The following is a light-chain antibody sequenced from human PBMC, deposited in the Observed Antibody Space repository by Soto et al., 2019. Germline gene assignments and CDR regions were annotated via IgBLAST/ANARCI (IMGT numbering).Light chain of an antibody. V-gene: IGLV2-14*01. Sequence: HSPLTQPSSLSGSPGHSITISCTGTSSYVGGYNYVSWYQQHPGKAPKLMIYDVSNRPSGVSNRFSGSKSGNTASLTISGLQAEDEADYYCSSYTSSSTLVFGTGNKVTVL. J-gene: IGLJ1*01. CDR3: SSYTSSSTLV. CDR1: SSYVGGYNY. CDR2: DVS.